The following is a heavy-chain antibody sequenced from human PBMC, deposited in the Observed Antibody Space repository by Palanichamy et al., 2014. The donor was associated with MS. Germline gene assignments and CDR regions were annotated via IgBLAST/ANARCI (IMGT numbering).Heavy chain of an antibody. J-gene: IGHJ5*02. CDR1: GFTFSDYY. V-gene: IGHV3-11*06. CDR3: AREYCSGGSCYSRWFDP. D-gene: IGHD2-15*01. CDR2: ISSSSSYT. Sequence: QVQLVESGGGLVKPGGSLRLSCAASGFTFSDYYMSWIRQAPGKGLEWASYISSSSSYTNYADSVKGRFTISRDNAKNSLYLQMNSLRAEDTAVYYCAREYCSGGSCYSRWFDPWGQGTLVTVSS.